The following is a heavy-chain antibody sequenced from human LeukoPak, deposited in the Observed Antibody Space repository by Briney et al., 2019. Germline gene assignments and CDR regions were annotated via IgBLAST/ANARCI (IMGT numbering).Heavy chain of an antibody. CDR3: ARTRSQAISAQYFDY. CDR2: MYYSGSA. D-gene: IGHD2-2*02. Sequence: SETLSLTCTVSGGSISGSYWSWIRQPPGKGLEWIGYMYYSGSANYNPSLKSRVTISVDTSKSQFSLNLTSVTAADTAVYYCARTRSQAISAQYFDYWGQGTLVTVSS. J-gene: IGHJ4*02. CDR1: GGSISGSY. V-gene: IGHV4-59*08.